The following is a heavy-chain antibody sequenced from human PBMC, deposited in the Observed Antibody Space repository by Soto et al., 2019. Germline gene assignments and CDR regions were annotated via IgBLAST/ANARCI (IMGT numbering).Heavy chain of an antibody. D-gene: IGHD1-26*01. Sequence: EVQLVESGGGLVQPGGSLRLSCAASGFTFSSYWMHWVRQAPGKGLVWVSRINSDGSSTSYADSVKGRFTISRDNAKKTVEPQMNSLGGEDPGGYYRARGGSLNWYFDLWGRGTLVTVSS. CDR2: INSDGSST. CDR3: ARGGSLNWYFDL. V-gene: IGHV3-74*01. CDR1: GFTFSSYW. J-gene: IGHJ2*01.